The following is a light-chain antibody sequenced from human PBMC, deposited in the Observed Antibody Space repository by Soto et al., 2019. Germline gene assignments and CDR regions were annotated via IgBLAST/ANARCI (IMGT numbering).Light chain of an antibody. CDR2: GVN. CDR1: SSDVGGYNY. V-gene: IGLV2-8*01. Sequence: QSALTQPPSASGSPGQSVTISCTGTSSDVGGYNYVSWYQQHPGKAPQLVIYGVNKQASGVPDRFSGSKSGNSASLTVSGLQAEYEADYYCSSYAGSNILYVFGTGTKLTVL. J-gene: IGLJ1*01. CDR3: SSYAGSNILYV.